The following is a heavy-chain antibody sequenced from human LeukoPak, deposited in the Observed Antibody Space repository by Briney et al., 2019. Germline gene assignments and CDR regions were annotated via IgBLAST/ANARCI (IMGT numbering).Heavy chain of an antibody. Sequence: PGGSLRLSCAASGFTFSRYSMNWVGQAPGKGLEWVSSISSSSSYIYYADSVKGRFTISRDNAKTSLYLQMNSLRAEDTAVYYCARDRLIYGDYGDAFDIWGQGTMVTVSS. V-gene: IGHV3-21*01. CDR1: GFTFSRYS. CDR2: ISSSSSYI. CDR3: ARDRLIYGDYGDAFDI. J-gene: IGHJ3*02. D-gene: IGHD4-17*01.